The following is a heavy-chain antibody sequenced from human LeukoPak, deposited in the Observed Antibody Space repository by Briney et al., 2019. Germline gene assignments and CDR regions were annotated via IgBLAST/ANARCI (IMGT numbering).Heavy chain of an antibody. CDR1: GFTFSNAW. D-gene: IGHD3-3*01. Sequence: GGSLRLSCAASGFTFSNAWMSWVRQAPGKGLEWVGRIKSKTDGGTTDYAAPVKGRFTISRDDSKNTLYLQMNSLKTEDTAVYYCTTEWGTRFLEWLFPLEDYWGQGTLVTVSS. V-gene: IGHV3-15*01. J-gene: IGHJ4*02. CDR2: IKSKTDGGTT. CDR3: TTEWGTRFLEWLFPLEDY.